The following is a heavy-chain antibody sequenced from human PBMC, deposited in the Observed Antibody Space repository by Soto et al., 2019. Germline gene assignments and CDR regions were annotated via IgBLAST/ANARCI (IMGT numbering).Heavy chain of an antibody. CDR2: IYYSGST. J-gene: IGHJ4*02. Sequence: SETLSLTCAVSGDSISISSYYWGWIRQPPGKGLEWIGNIYYSGSTYYNPSLKSRVIISVDRSKNQFSLKLSSVTAADTAVYYCARRYGYYFDYWGQGTLVTVSS. CDR1: GDSISISSYY. D-gene: IGHD3-9*01. V-gene: IGHV4-39*07. CDR3: ARRYGYYFDY.